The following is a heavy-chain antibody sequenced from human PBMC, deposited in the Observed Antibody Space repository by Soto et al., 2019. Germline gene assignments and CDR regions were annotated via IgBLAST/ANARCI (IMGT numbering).Heavy chain of an antibody. Sequence: PGGSLRLSCAASGFPFSSTDMTWVRQAPGKGLEWVSTIGGSGATTYYADSVKGRFTISRDNSINTVYLRMNSLRADDTALYFCAKNSGWFNTWGQGALVTVS. D-gene: IGHD3-10*01. J-gene: IGHJ5*02. V-gene: IGHV3-23*01. CDR3: AKNSGWFNT. CDR1: GFPFSSTD. CDR2: IGGSGATT.